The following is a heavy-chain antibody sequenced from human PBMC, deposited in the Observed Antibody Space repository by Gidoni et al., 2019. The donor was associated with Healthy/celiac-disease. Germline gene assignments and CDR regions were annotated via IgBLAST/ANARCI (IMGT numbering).Heavy chain of an antibody. CDR1: GYSFTRYW. D-gene: IGHD1-1*01. V-gene: IGHV5-10-1*03. CDR3: ARHGLQGGLEGDY. CDR2: IDPSDSYT. Sequence: EVQLVQSGAEVKKPGESLRLSCKGSGYSFTRYWRSGVRQMHGKGLGWMGRIDPSDSYTNDSPSFQGHVTISADKSSSTAYLQWSSLKASDTAMYYCARHGLQGGLEGDYWGQGTLVTVSS. J-gene: IGHJ4*02.